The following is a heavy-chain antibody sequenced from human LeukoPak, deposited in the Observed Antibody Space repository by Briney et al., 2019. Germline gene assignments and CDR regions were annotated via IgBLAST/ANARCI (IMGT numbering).Heavy chain of an antibody. V-gene: IGHV3-74*01. Sequence: PGGSLRLSCAASGFTFITYWMHWVRQAPGKGLVWVSRIKSDGSTNYADSVKGRFTISRDNAKNTVSLQMNSLRPEDTGVYYCARAPSEIGGYYPEYFQHWGQGTLVTVSS. CDR3: ARAPSEIGGYYPEYFQH. CDR2: IKSDGST. J-gene: IGHJ1*01. D-gene: IGHD3-22*01. CDR1: GFTFITYW.